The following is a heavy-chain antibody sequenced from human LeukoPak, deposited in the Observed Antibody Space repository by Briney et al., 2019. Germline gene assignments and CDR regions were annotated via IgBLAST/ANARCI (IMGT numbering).Heavy chain of an antibody. CDR3: ARGGERRWLQLTLDY. D-gene: IGHD5-24*01. Sequence: PSETLSLTCNVSGGSISSYYWSWIRQPAGKGLEWIGRINTSGTSNYNPSLRSRVTMSVGTSKNQFSLKLSSVTAADTAVYYCARGGERRWLQLTLDYWGQGTLVTVSS. CDR2: INTSGTS. J-gene: IGHJ4*02. CDR1: GGSISSYY. V-gene: IGHV4-4*07.